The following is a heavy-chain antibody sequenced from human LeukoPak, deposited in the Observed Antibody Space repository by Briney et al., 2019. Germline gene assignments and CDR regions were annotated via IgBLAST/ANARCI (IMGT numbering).Heavy chain of an antibody. Sequence: SETLSLTCTVSGGSISSYYWSWIRQPPGKGLEWIGYIYYSGSTNYNPSLKSRVTISLDASKNQFSLKLTSVTAADTAMYYCAIRWRTFDYWGQGTLVTVST. D-gene: IGHD2-8*01. CDR2: IYYSGST. CDR3: AIRWRTFDY. CDR1: GGSISSYY. V-gene: IGHV4-59*12. J-gene: IGHJ4*02.